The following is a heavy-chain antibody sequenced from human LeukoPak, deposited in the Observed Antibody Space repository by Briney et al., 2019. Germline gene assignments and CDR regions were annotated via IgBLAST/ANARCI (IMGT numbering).Heavy chain of an antibody. V-gene: IGHV3-23*01. CDR1: GFTFSSYA. CDR3: ARGSYGSGTFDY. CDR2: ISGSGGST. J-gene: IGHJ4*02. D-gene: IGHD3-10*01. Sequence: PGGSLRLSCAASGFTFSSYAMSWVRQAPGKGLEWVSAISGSGGSTYYADSVKGRFTISRDNSKNTLYLQMNSLRAEDTAVYYCARGSYGSGTFDYWAREPWSPSPQ.